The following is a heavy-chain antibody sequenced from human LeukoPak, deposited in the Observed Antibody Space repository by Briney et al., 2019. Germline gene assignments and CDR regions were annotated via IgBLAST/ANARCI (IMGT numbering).Heavy chain of an antibody. CDR1: GFSFSNYG. V-gene: IGHV3-33*01. CDR2: IWHDGGEK. J-gene: IGHJ4*02. D-gene: IGHD6-13*01. CDR3: ARGIAAPGTDY. Sequence: TGGSLRLSCVASGFSFSNYGMHWVRQAPGKGLEWMAVIWHDGGEKYYADSVKGRFTIFRDNSKNTLYLQMNSLRAEDSAVYYCARGIAAPGTDYWGQGTLVTVSS.